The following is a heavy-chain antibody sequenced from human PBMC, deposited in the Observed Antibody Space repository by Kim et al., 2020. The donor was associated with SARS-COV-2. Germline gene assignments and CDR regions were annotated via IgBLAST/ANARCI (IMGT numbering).Heavy chain of an antibody. D-gene: IGHD3-22*01. V-gene: IGHV3-11*06. Sequence: VKGRFTISRDNAKNSLYLQMNSLRAEDTAVYYCARDAEYYYDSSGYPYYWGQGTLVTVSS. CDR3: ARDAEYYYDSSGYPYY. J-gene: IGHJ4*02.